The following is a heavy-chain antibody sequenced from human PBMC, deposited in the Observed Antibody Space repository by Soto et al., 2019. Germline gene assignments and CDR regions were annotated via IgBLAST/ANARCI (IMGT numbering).Heavy chain of an antibody. CDR1: GFSFSNSA. V-gene: IGHV1-58*01. J-gene: IGHJ4*02. Sequence: QMQLVQSGPEVKKPGTSVKVSCKASGFSFSNSAVQWVRQARGQRLEYIGWIVVGSGNTNYAQKIHERVTLTRDMSASTAYMELSSLRSEDTAVYYCAAMYYDFYNWGQGTLVTVSS. CDR2: IVVGSGNT. CDR3: AAMYYDFYN. D-gene: IGHD3-3*01.